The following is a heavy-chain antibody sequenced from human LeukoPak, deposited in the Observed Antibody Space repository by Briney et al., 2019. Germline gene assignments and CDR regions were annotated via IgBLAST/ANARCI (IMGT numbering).Heavy chain of an antibody. J-gene: IGHJ4*02. V-gene: IGHV3-23*01. D-gene: IGHD6-13*01. CDR1: GFTFSSYA. CDR2: IGGSGGST. Sequence: PGGSLRLSCAASGFTFSSYAMSWVRQAPGKGLEWVSAIGGSGGSTYYADSVKGRFTISRDNSKNTLYLQMNSLRAEDTAVYYCANQFSQYSSSWYESYYFDYWGQGTLVTVSS. CDR3: ANQFSQYSSSWYESYYFDY.